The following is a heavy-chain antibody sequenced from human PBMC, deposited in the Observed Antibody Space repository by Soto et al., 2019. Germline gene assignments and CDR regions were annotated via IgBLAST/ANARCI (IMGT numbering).Heavy chain of an antibody. CDR3: ARRNSNYVWIFDY. D-gene: IGHD4-4*01. Sequence: QLQLQESGPGLVKPSETLSLTCTVSGGSISSSSYYWGWIRQPPGKGLEWIGSIYYSGSTYYNPSLKSRVTISVDTSKNQFSLKLSSVTAADTAVYYCARRNSNYVWIFDYWGQGTLVTVSS. CDR2: IYYSGST. J-gene: IGHJ4*02. CDR1: GGSISSSSYY. V-gene: IGHV4-39*01.